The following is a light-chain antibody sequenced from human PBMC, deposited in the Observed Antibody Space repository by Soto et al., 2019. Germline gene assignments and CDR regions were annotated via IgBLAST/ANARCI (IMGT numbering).Light chain of an antibody. V-gene: IGLV2-14*01. CDR3: SSYTTTSTRV. CDR2: DVT. CDR1: SSDVGAYNY. J-gene: IGLJ1*01. Sequence: QSALTQPASVSGSPGQSITISCTGTSSDVGAYNYVSWYQQHPGKAPKLMIYDVTDRPSGVSYRFSGSKSGNTASLTISGLQSEDEADYYCSSYTTTSTRVFGTGTKVTVL.